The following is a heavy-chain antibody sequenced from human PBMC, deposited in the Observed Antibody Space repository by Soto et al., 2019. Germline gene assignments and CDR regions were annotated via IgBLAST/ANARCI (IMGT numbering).Heavy chain of an antibody. CDR1: GFSFSSYS. Sequence: GGSLRLSCAASGFSFSSYSMNWVRQAPGKGLEWVSSISSSGSYIYYADSLKGRFTVSRDNAKNSLYLQMNSLRAEDTAVYFCARDRAPDYYYGSSGSLFDPWGQGTPVTVSS. J-gene: IGHJ5*02. CDR2: ISSSGSYI. CDR3: ARDRAPDYYYGSSGSLFDP. D-gene: IGHD3-22*01. V-gene: IGHV3-21*01.